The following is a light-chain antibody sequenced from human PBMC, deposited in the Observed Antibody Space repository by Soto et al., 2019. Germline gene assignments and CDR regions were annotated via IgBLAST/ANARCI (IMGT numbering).Light chain of an antibody. Sequence: DTVLTQSPATLSLSPGERATLSCRASQSVSHYLAWYQQKPGQAPRLLIYDTFNRAAGIPVRFSGSGSGTDFTLTISSLEPEDFALYYCQQRSDWPLTFGGGTKVEIK. J-gene: IGKJ4*01. CDR1: QSVSHY. V-gene: IGKV3-11*01. CDR2: DTF. CDR3: QQRSDWPLT.